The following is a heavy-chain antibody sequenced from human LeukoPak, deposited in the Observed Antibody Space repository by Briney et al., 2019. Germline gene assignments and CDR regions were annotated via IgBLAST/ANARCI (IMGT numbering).Heavy chain of an antibody. CDR1: GYTFTSYY. V-gene: IGHV1-46*01. CDR2: INPSGGST. Sequence: ASVKVSCKASGYTFTSYYMHWVRQAPGQGLEWMGIINPSGGSTSYAQKFQGRVTMTRDTSTSTVYMELSSLRSEDTAVYYCARDLVDIWTAPVYLDYWGQGTLVTVSS. D-gene: IGHD3-9*01. J-gene: IGHJ4*02. CDR3: ARDLVDIWTAPVYLDY.